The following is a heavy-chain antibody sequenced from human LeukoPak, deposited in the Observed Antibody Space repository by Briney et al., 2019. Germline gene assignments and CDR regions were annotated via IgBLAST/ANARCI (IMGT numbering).Heavy chain of an antibody. CDR1: GFTFSRYW. D-gene: IGHD3-22*01. J-gene: IGHJ5*02. CDR3: ARDLGQYYDTSDNWFDP. Sequence: GGSLRLSCVAFGFTFSRYWMSWVRQAPGKGLEWVANIKLDGSEKYYVDSVKGRFTISRDNAKNSLYLQMNSLRAEDTAVYYCARDLGQYYDTSDNWFDPWGQGTLVTVSS. V-gene: IGHV3-7*01. CDR2: IKLDGSEK.